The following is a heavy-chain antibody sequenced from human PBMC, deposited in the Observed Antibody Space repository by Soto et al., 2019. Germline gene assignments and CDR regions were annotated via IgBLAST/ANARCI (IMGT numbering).Heavy chain of an antibody. D-gene: IGHD3-22*01. J-gene: IGHJ4*02. Sequence: QVQLVESGGGVVQPGRSLRLSCAASGFTFSSYGMHWVRQAPGKGLEWVAFISYDGSNKNYADSVKGRFTISRDNSKNTLYLQMNSLRAEDTAEYYCAKTYYYDSSGYYYDYWGQGPLVTVSS. CDR1: GFTFSSYG. CDR2: ISYDGSNK. V-gene: IGHV3-30*18. CDR3: AKTYYYDSSGYYYDY.